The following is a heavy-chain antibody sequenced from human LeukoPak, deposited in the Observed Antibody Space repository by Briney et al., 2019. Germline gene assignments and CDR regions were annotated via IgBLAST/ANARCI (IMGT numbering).Heavy chain of an antibody. CDR1: RFTFSTYW. J-gene: IGHJ3*02. CDR3: TRQQLDAFDI. D-gene: IGHD6-13*01. CDR2: INSDGSST. V-gene: IGHV3-74*01. Sequence: PGGSLRLSCAASRFTFSTYWMHWVRQAPGTGLVWVSRINSDGSSTTYAASVKGRFTISRDNAKNTLSLQMNSLRAEDTAVYYCTRQQLDAFDIWGPGTMVTVSS.